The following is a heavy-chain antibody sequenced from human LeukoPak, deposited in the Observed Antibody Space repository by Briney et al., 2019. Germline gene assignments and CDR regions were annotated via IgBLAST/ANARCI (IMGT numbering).Heavy chain of an antibody. J-gene: IGHJ5*02. CDR1: GGSISSGGYY. D-gene: IGHD2-2*01. Sequence: SETLSLTCTVSGGSISSGGYYWSWIRQPPGKGLEWIGYISHSGSTYYNPSLKSRVTISVDRSKNQFSPKVTSVTAADTAVYYCARTTAGDIVVVPAAPYFDPWGQGTLVTVSS. CDR3: ARTTAGDIVVVPAAPYFDP. V-gene: IGHV4-30-2*01. CDR2: ISHSGST.